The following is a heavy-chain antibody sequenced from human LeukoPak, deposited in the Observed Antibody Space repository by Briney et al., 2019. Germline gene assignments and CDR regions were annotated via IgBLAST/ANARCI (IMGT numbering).Heavy chain of an antibody. CDR1: GFTFSSYA. Sequence: PGGSLRLSCAASGFTFSSYAMHWVRQAPGKGLEWVAVISYDGSNKYYADSVKGRFTISRDNSKNTLYLQMNSLRAEDTAVYYCARPLTGRFDYWGQGTLVTVSS. CDR3: ARPLTGRFDY. V-gene: IGHV3-30*01. J-gene: IGHJ4*02. D-gene: IGHD1-1*01. CDR2: ISYDGSNK.